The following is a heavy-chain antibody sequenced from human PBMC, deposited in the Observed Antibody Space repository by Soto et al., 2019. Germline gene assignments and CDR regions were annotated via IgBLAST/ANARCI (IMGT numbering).Heavy chain of an antibody. Sequence: EASVKVSCKASGYTFTGYYMHWVRQAPGQGLEWMGWINPNSGGTNYAQKFQGRVTMTRDTSISTAYMELSRLRSDDTAVYYCARRDTAMAYYYYYGMDVWGQGTTVTVSS. V-gene: IGHV1-2*02. D-gene: IGHD5-18*01. CDR3: ARRDTAMAYYYYYGMDV. CDR2: INPNSGGT. J-gene: IGHJ6*02. CDR1: GYTFTGYY.